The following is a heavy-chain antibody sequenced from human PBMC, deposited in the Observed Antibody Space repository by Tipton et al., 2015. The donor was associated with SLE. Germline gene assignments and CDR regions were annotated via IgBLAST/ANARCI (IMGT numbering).Heavy chain of an antibody. CDR2: ISSSSSYI. CDR3: ARHKDDAFDI. J-gene: IGHJ3*02. Sequence: SLRLSCAASGFTFSSYTMNWVRQAPGKGLEWASSISSSSSYIYYADSVKGRFTISRDNAKNSLYLQMNSLRAEDTAVYYCARHKDDAFDIWGQGTMVTVSS. CDR1: GFTFSSYT. V-gene: IGHV3-21*01.